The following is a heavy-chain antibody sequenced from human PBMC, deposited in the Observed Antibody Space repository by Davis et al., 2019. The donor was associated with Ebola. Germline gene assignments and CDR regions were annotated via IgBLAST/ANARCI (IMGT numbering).Heavy chain of an antibody. CDR2: IKSDGSST. CDR3: ATSTYLPVY. V-gene: IGHV3-74*01. Sequence: LSLTCAASGFTFSSYWMHWVRLAPGKGLVWVSRIKSDGSSTNYADSVKGRFTISRDNAKNTLYLQMNSLRAEDTAVYYCATSTYLPVYWGQGTLVTVSS. D-gene: IGHD2/OR15-2a*01. CDR1: GFTFSSYW. J-gene: IGHJ4*02.